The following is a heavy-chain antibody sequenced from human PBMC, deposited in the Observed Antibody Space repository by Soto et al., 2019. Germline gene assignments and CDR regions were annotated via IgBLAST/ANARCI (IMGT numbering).Heavy chain of an antibody. Sequence: GASVKVSCKASGYTFTSYAMHWVRQAPGQRLEWMGWINAGNGNTKYSQKFQGRVTITRDTSASTAYMELSSLRSEDTAVYYCARDQVSSGWYIGSLDAFDIWGQGTMVT. CDR2: INAGNGNT. D-gene: IGHD6-19*01. CDR1: GYTFTSYA. CDR3: ARDQVSSGWYIGSLDAFDI. V-gene: IGHV1-3*01. J-gene: IGHJ3*02.